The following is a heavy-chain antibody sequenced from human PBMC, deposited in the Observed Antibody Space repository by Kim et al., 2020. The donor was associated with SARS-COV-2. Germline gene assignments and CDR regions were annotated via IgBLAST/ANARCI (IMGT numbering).Heavy chain of an antibody. CDR2: ISSSSSTI. Sequence: GGSLRLSCAASGFTFSSYSMNWVRQAPGKGLEWVSYISSSSSTIYYADSVKGRFTISRDNAKNSLYLQMISLRDEDTAVYYCARDGGKDYDSSGYYYGNADYWGQGTLVTVSS. V-gene: IGHV3-48*02. J-gene: IGHJ4*02. D-gene: IGHD3-22*01. CDR1: GFTFSSYS. CDR3: ARDGGKDYDSSGYYYGNADY.